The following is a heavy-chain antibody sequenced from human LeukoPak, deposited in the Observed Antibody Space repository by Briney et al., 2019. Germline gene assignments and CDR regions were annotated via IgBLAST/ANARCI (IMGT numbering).Heavy chain of an antibody. J-gene: IGHJ5*02. Sequence: GASVKVSCKASGYTFTSYDINWVRQATGQGLEWMGWMNPNSGNTGYAQKFQGRVAMTRNTSISTAYMELSSLRSEDTAVYYCARLAARRWFDPWGQGTLVIVSS. CDR3: ARLAARRWFDP. V-gene: IGHV1-8*01. CDR2: MNPNSGNT. CDR1: GYTFTSYD. D-gene: IGHD6-6*01.